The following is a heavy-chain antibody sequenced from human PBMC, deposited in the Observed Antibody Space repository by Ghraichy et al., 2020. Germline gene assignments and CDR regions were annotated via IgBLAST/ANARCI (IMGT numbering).Heavy chain of an antibody. CDR3: ARDVAAPGNWDLYFDV. CDR1: GFVFKNYD. Sequence: GGSLRLSCVASGFVFKNYDMHWVRQAPGQGLEWVAFIRFDEKNIHYGDSVKGRFTISRDYSRNTVHLQMTNVKIEDTAVYYCARDVAAPGNWDLYFDVWGRGTLVTVSS. CDR2: IRFDEKNI. J-gene: IGHJ2*01. D-gene: IGHD6-13*01. V-gene: IGHV3-30*02.